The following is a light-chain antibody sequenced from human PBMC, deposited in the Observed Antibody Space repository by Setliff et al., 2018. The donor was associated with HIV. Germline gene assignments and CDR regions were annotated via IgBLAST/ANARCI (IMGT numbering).Light chain of an antibody. V-gene: IGLV2-14*01. J-gene: IGLJ3*02. CDR3: SSYRRTSTWV. Sequence: QSVLAQAASVSGSPGQSITIFCIGTSSDIGGYEYVSWYQQHPGEAPRLIIYEVSNRPSGVSNRFSGSKSGNTASLTISGLQAEDEGYYYCSSYRRTSTWVFGGGIKVTVL. CDR2: EVS. CDR1: SSDIGGYEY.